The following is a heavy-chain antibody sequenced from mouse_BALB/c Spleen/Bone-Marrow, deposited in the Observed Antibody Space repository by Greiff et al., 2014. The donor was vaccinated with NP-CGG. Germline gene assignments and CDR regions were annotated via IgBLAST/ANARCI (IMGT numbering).Heavy chain of an antibody. Sequence: VQGVESGAELVRPGTSVKVSCKASGYAFTNYLIEWVKQRPGQGLEWIGMINPGSGGTNYNEKFKGKATLTADKSSSTAYMQLSSLTSDDSAVYFCARRDGSYFDYWGQGTTHSLL. CDR3: ARRDGSYFDY. J-gene: IGHJ2*01. V-gene: IGHV1-54*01. CDR1: GYAFTNYL. D-gene: IGHD3-3*01. CDR2: INPGSGGT.